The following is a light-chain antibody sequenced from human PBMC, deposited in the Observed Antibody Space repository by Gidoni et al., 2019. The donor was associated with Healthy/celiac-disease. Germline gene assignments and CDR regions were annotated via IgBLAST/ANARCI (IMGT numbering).Light chain of an antibody. Sequence: QSALPQPASVSGPPGRSITISCTGTSSDVGSYNLASWYQQHPGKAPKLMIYEGSKRPSGVSNRFSGSKSGNTASLTISGLQAEDEADYYCCSYAGSSTYVFGTGTKVTVL. V-gene: IGLV2-23*01. CDR3: CSYAGSSTYV. J-gene: IGLJ1*01. CDR1: SSDVGSYNL. CDR2: EGS.